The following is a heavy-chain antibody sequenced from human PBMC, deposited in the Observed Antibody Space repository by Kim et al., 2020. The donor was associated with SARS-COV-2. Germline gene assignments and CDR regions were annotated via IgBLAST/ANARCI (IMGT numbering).Heavy chain of an antibody. CDR1: GHTFTSYA. Sequence: ASVKVSCKASGHTFTSYAMHWVRQAPGQRLEWMGWINAGNGNTKYSQKFQGRVTITRDTSASTAYMELSSLRSEDTAAYYCARVDPTVTTTNWFDPWGQGTLVTVSS. CDR2: INAGNGNT. CDR3: ARVDPTVTTTNWFDP. J-gene: IGHJ5*02. V-gene: IGHV1-3*01. D-gene: IGHD4-17*01.